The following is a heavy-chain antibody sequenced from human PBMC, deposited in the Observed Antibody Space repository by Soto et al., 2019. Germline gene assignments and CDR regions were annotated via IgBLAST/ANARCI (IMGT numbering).Heavy chain of an antibody. V-gene: IGHV3-74*01. CDR2: ISESGDIT. D-gene: IGHD3-10*01. J-gene: IGHJ1*01. Sequence: EVQLVESGGDLVQPGGSLRLSCAASGFTFSTYWMQWVRQVPGEGLVWVSSISESGDITVYADSVKGRFTISRDNAKNTLYLQMDGLRVEDTAIYYCSRDYYSSGTHWGQGTLVTV. CDR1: GFTFSTYW. CDR3: SRDYYSSGTH.